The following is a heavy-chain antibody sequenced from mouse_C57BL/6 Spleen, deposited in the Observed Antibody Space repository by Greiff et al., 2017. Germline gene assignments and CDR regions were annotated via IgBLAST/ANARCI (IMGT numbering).Heavy chain of an antibody. CDR1: GYTFTDYY. Sequence: VQLKQSGPELVKPGASVKMSCKASGYTFTDYYMHWVKQSHGKSLEWIGYIYPNNGGNGYNQKFKGKATLTVDKSSSTAYMELRSLTSEDSAVYYCSREGRSLRPFAYWGQGTLVTVSA. D-gene: IGHD1-2*01. V-gene: IGHV1-34*01. CDR2: IYPNNGGN. CDR3: SREGRSLRPFAY. J-gene: IGHJ3*01.